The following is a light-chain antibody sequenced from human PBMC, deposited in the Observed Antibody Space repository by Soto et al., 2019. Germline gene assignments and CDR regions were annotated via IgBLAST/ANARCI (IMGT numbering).Light chain of an antibody. CDR1: SSDVGSYNL. J-gene: IGLJ2*01. CDR3: CSYAGSSTSHVV. V-gene: IGLV2-23*01. CDR2: EGS. Sequence: QSVLTQPASVSGSPGQSITISCTGTSSDVGSYNLVSWYQQHPGKAPKLMIYEGSKRPSGVSNRFSGSKSGNTASLTISGRQAEDEADYYCCSYAGSSTSHVVFGGGTKVTVL.